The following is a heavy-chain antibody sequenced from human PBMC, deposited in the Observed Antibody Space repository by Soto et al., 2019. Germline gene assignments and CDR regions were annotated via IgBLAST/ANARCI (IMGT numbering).Heavy chain of an antibody. D-gene: IGHD2-2*01. V-gene: IGHV3-15*01. Sequence: EVQLVESGGGLVKPGGSLRLSCAASGFTFSNAWMSWVRQAPGKGLEWVGRIKSKTDGGTTDYAAPVKGRFTISRGDSKNTLYLQMNSLKTEDTAVYYCTTDVPAAYYYYGMDVWGQGTTVTVSS. CDR1: GFTFSNAW. CDR3: TTDVPAAYYYYGMDV. J-gene: IGHJ6*02. CDR2: IKSKTDGGTT.